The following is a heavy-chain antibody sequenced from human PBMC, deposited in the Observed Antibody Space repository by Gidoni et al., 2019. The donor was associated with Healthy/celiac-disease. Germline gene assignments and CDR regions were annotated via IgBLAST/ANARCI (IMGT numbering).Heavy chain of an antibody. D-gene: IGHD2-15*01. J-gene: IGHJ3*02. CDR3: ARDASGYDAFDI. V-gene: IGHV3-33*01. CDR1: GFPFSSYG. CDR2: IWDDGSNK. Sequence: QVQLVESGGGVVQPGRSLSLSCAASGFPFSSYGMHWVRQAPGQGLECVAVIWDDGSNKYYADSVKGRFTISRDNSKNTLYLQMNSLRAEDTAVYYCARDASGYDAFDIWGQGTMVTVSS.